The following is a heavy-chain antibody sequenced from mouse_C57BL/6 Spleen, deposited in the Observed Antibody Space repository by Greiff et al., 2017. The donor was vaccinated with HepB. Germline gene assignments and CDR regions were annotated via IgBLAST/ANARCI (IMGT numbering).Heavy chain of an antibody. CDR3: KREGASYYDHGGFAY. CDR2: ISSGGDYI. D-gene: IGHD2-4*01. J-gene: IGHJ3*01. V-gene: IGHV5-9-1*02. Sequence: EVKLEESGEGLVKPGGSLKLSCAASGFTFSSYAMSWVRQTPEKRLEWVAYISSGGDYIYYADTVKGRFTISRDNARNTLYLQMSSLKSEDTAMYYCKREGASYYDHGGFAYWGQGTLVTVSA. CDR1: GFTFSSYA.